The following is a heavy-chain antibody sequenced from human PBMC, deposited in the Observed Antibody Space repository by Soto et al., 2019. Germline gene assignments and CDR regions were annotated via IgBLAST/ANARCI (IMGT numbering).Heavy chain of an antibody. CDR3: ARHVNRGAIFDY. CDR2: INYSGST. V-gene: IGHV4-59*08. Sequence: SETLSLTCTVSGGSISSYDWSWIRQPPGKGLEWIGYINYSGSTTYNPSLRSRVTISVDTSKNQLSLKLSSVTAADTAVYYCARHVNRGAIFDYWGQGTLVTVSS. D-gene: IGHD3-3*01. CDR1: GGSISSYD. J-gene: IGHJ4*02.